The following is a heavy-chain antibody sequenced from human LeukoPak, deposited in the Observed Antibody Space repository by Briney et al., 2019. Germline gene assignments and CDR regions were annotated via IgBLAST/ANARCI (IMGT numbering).Heavy chain of an antibody. CDR2: VYYTGST. J-gene: IGHJ4*02. D-gene: IGHD5-12*01. CDR1: GDSIGSYY. V-gene: IGHV4-59*01. CDR3: ARGYNFIYYFDY. Sequence: SETLSLTCTVSGDSIGSYYWSWIRQPPGKELEWIGYVYYTGSTNYNPSLKSRVTISVDTSKNQFSLKLRSVTAADTAIYYCARGYNFIYYFDYWGQGSLATVSP.